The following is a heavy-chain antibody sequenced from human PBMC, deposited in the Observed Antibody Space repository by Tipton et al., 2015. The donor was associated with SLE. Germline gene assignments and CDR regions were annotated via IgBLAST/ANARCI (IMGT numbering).Heavy chain of an antibody. CDR1: GGSISSYY. J-gene: IGHJ4*02. V-gene: IGHV4-59*01. CDR2: IYYSGST. D-gene: IGHD6-13*01. Sequence: TLSLTCTVSGGSISSYYWSWIRQPPGKGLEWIGYIYYSGSTNYNPSLKSRVTISVDTSKNQFSLKLSSVTAADTAVYYCARAASSWSPYYFDYWGQGTLVTVSS. CDR3: ARAASSWSPYYFDY.